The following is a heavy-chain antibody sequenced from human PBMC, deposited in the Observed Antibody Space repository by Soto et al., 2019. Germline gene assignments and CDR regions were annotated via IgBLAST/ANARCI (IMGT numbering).Heavy chain of an antibody. V-gene: IGHV3-30-3*01. CDR3: ARAAQYYDILTGYYKD. J-gene: IGHJ4*02. CDR2: ISYDGSNK. Sequence: PGGSLRLSCAASGFTFSSYAMHWVRQAPGKGLEWVAVISYDGSNKYYADSVKGRFTISRDNSKNTLYLQMNSLRAEDTAVYYCARAAQYYDILTGYYKDWGQGTLVTVSS. CDR1: GFTFSSYA. D-gene: IGHD3-9*01.